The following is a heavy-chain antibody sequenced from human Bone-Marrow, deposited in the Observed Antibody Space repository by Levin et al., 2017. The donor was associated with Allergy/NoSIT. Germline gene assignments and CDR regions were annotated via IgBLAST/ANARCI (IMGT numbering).Heavy chain of an antibody. CDR3: AREGYAAGTFSFDS. V-gene: IGHV3-33*01. Sequence: LSLTCATSGFTFSRYGFHWVRQAPGKGLEWVAVIWYDGTNINYVDAVQGRFTISRDTSKSTVFLQMNNLTAEDTAVYYCAREGYAAGTFSFDSWGQGTLVSVSS. CDR1: GFTFSRYG. CDR2: IWYDGTNI. D-gene: IGHD2/OR15-2a*01. J-gene: IGHJ4*02.